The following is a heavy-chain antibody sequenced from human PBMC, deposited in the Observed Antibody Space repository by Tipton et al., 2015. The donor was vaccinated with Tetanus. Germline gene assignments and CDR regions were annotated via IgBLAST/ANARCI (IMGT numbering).Heavy chain of an antibody. CDR3: ARDRGDYIYYGMDV. CDR1: GYTFTGYY. Sequence: QLVQSGAEVKKPGASVKVSCKASGYTFTGYYIYWVRQAPGQGLEWMGWIDPNSGGTVYAQKFQGRVTMTRDTSISTAYMELGSLRSDDTAVYYCARDRGDYIYYGMDVWGPGTTVTAS. V-gene: IGHV1-2*02. J-gene: IGHJ6*02. D-gene: IGHD3-22*01. CDR2: IDPNSGGT.